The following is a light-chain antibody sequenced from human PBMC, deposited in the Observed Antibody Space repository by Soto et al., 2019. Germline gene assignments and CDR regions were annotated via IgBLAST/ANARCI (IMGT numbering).Light chain of an antibody. J-gene: IGKJ1*01. CDR1: QSVSSN. V-gene: IGKV3-15*01. CDR2: DAS. CDR3: QQYNDWPET. Sequence: EIEMTQSPATLSVSPGERATLSCRASQSVSSNLAWYQQRVGQAPKLLIYDASTRATGIPARFSGSGSGTEFTLTISSPQSEDFAVYYCQQYNDWPETFGQGTKVEIK.